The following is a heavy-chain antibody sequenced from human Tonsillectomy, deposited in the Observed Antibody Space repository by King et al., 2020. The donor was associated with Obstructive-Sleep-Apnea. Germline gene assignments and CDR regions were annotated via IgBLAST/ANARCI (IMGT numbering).Heavy chain of an antibody. Sequence: VQLVESGGGLVKPGGSLRLSCAASGFTLSNAWMSWVRQAPGKGRGWVGRIKEKSDGGTTDYAAPVKGRFTIARDDSKNTLYLQMNSVKTEDTAVYYCTRDYDILTGYYYGAFDIWGQGTMVTVSS. CDR3: TRDYDILTGYYYGAFDI. D-gene: IGHD3-9*01. CDR1: GFTLSNAW. CDR2: IKEKSDGGTT. V-gene: IGHV3-15*01. J-gene: IGHJ3*02.